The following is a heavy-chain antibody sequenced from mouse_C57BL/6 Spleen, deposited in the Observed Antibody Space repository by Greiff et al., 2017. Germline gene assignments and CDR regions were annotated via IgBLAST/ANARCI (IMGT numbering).Heavy chain of an antibody. D-gene: IGHD4-1*01. CDR2: ISSGSSTI. CDR1: GFTFSDYG. Sequence: EVHLVESGGGLVKPGGSLKLSCAASGFTFSDYGMHWVRQAPEKGLEWVAYISSGSSTIYYADTVKGRFTISRDNAKNTLFLQMTSLRSEDTAMYYCARKDWETWFAYWGQGTLVTVSA. CDR3: ARKDWETWFAY. J-gene: IGHJ3*01. V-gene: IGHV5-17*01.